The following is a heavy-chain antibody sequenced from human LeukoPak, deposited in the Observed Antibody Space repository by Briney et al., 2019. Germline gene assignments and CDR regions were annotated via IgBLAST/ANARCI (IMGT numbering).Heavy chain of an antibody. CDR1: GGSVSSGSYY. D-gene: IGHD3-10*01. CDR3: ARASGVYGSPGFDY. V-gene: IGHV4-61*01. J-gene: IGHJ4*02. CDR2: IYYSGST. Sequence: PSETLSLTCTVSGGSVSSGSYYWSWIRQPPGKGLEWIGYIYYSGSTNYNPSLKSRVTISVDTSKNQFSLRLSSVTAADTAVYYCARASGVYGSPGFDYWGQGTLVTVSS.